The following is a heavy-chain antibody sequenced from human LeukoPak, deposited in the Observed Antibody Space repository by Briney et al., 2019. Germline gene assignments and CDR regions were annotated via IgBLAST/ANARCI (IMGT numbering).Heavy chain of an antibody. CDR3: GKDVKFNRLNYFDY. CDR1: GFTFSSYS. V-gene: IGHV3-21*04. D-gene: IGHD6-25*01. J-gene: IGHJ4*02. CDR2: ISSSSSYI. Sequence: PGGSLRLSCAASGFTFSSYSMNWVRQAPGKGLEWVSFISSSSSYIYYTDSVKGRFTISRDNAKNSLYLQMKSLRAEDTALYYCGKDVKFNRLNYFDYWGQGTLVTVSS.